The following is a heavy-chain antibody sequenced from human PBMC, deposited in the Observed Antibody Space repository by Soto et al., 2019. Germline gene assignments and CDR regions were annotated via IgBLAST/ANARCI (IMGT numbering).Heavy chain of an antibody. CDR3: SKDRSPYCSGGTCYQNWFDA. CDR2: FSGRGGST. D-gene: IGHD2-15*01. CDR1: GFTFSDYA. J-gene: IGHJ5*02. V-gene: IGHV3-23*01. Sequence: GGSLRLSCAASGFTFSDYAMSWVRQAPGKGLEWVSSFSGRGGSTYYADSVKGRFTISRDISKNTLFLQMNSLRADDTAVYYCSKDRSPYCSGGTCYQNWFDAWGQGPQVTVSS.